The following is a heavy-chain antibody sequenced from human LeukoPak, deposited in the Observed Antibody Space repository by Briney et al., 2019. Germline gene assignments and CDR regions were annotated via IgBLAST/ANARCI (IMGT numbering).Heavy chain of an antibody. CDR3: ARVVVGGSGSYYRSPSYDY. J-gene: IGHJ4*02. Sequence: GGSLRLSCAASGFTFSSYGMHWVRQAPGKGLEWVAFIRYDGSNKYYADSVKGRFTISRDNSKNTLYLQMNSLRAEDTAVYYCARVVVGGSGSYYRSPSYDYWGQGTLVTVSS. CDR2: IRYDGSNK. CDR1: GFTFSSYG. D-gene: IGHD3-10*01. V-gene: IGHV3-30*02.